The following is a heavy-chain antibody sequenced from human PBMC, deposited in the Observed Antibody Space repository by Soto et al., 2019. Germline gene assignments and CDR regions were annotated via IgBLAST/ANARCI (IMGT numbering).Heavy chain of an antibody. Sequence: QLQLQESGPGLVKPSETLSLTCTVSGGSISSSSYYWGWIRQPPGKGLEWIGSIYYSGSTYYNPSLKSRVTIAVDTSKNQFSLKLSSVTAADTAVYYCARLRGPVVAATHWFDPWGQGTLVTVSS. V-gene: IGHV4-39*01. CDR1: GGSISSSSYY. J-gene: IGHJ5*02. D-gene: IGHD2-15*01. CDR2: IYYSGST. CDR3: ARLRGPVVAATHWFDP.